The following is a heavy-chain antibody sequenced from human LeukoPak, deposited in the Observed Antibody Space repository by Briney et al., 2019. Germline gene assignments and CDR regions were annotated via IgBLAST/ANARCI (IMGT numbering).Heavy chain of an antibody. Sequence: SETLFLTCTVSGGSISSSSYYWGWIRQPPGKGLEWIGSIYYTGRTNYNPSLKSRVTISVDTSKNQFSLILSSVTAADTAVYYCARSTEWELLKAYFDYWGQGTLVTVSS. V-gene: IGHV4-39*01. CDR3: ARSTEWELLKAYFDY. D-gene: IGHD1-26*01. CDR1: GGSISSSSYY. CDR2: IYYTGRT. J-gene: IGHJ4*02.